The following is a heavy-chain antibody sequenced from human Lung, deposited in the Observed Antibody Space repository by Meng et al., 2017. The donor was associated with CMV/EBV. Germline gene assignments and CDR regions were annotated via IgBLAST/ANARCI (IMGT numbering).Heavy chain of an antibody. D-gene: IGHD2-8*01. J-gene: IGHJ4*02. Sequence: VQLGEFGGGLVKPGGSLRLSCTGSGFTFSDYYMSWIRQAPGKGLEWVSYISTTTGYTEYADSVKGRFTISRDNAKNSLFLQMNSLRSEDTAVYYCARDFSLYRTSGVQWGQGTLVTVSS. CDR1: GFTFSDYY. CDR2: ISTTTGYT. V-gene: IGHV3-11*05. CDR3: ARDFSLYRTSGVQ.